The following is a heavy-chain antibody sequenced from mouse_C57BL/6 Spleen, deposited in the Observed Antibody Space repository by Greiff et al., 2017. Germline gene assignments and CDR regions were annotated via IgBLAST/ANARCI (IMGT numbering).Heavy chain of an antibody. Sequence: VQLQQSGAELVKPGASVKISCKASGYAFSSYWMNWVKQRPGTGLEWIGQIYPGDGDTNYNGKFKGKATLTADKSSSAAYMQLSGLTSEDSAVYFCARSRVLLWYFDGWDTGTTVTVYS. V-gene: IGHV1-80*01. J-gene: IGHJ1*03. D-gene: IGHD1-1*01. CDR3: ARSRVLLWYFDG. CDR1: GYAFSSYW. CDR2: IYPGDGDT.